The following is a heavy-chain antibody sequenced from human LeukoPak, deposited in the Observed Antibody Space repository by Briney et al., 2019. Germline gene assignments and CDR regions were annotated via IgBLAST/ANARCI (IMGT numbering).Heavy chain of an antibody. CDR3: ARQNMVRGVIGFDY. CDR2: IWYDGSNK. D-gene: IGHD3-10*01. J-gene: IGHJ4*02. CDR1: GWTFSSYG. Sequence: AGSLTLSCAASGWTFSSYGMHWVRQAPGKGLEWVAVIWYDGSNKYYADSVKGRFTISRDNSKYTLYLQMNSLRAEDTAVYYCARQNMVRGVIGFDYWGQGTLVTVSS. V-gene: IGHV3-33*01.